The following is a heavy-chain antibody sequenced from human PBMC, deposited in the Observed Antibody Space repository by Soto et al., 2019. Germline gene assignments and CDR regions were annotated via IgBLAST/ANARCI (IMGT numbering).Heavy chain of an antibody. Sequence: QLQLQESGSGLVKPSQTLSLTCAVSGGSISSGGYPWSWIRQTPGKGLEWIGYIYHSGSTYYNPSLKRRLTIAVDRSKNQFSLKRSSVTAADTAVYYSATAPGHYWGQGTLVTGSS. V-gene: IGHV4-30-2*01. CDR3: ATAPGHY. CDR2: IYHSGST. J-gene: IGHJ4*02. CDR1: GGSISSGGYP.